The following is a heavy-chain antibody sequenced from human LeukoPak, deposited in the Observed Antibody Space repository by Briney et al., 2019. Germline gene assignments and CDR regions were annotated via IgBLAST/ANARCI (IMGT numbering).Heavy chain of an antibody. CDR3: ARLWEVVVVPAASWFDP. Sequence: ASVKVSCKASGYTFTGYYMHWVRQAPGQGLEWMGWINPNSDGTNYAQKFQGWVTMTRDTSISTAYMELSRLRSDDTAVYYCARLWEVVVVPAASWFDPWGQGTLVTVSS. CDR2: INPNSDGT. D-gene: IGHD2-2*01. J-gene: IGHJ5*02. V-gene: IGHV1-2*04. CDR1: GYTFTGYY.